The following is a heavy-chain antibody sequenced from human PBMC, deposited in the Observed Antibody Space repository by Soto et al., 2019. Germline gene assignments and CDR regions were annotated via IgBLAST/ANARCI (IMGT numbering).Heavy chain of an antibody. CDR2: INAGNGNT. CDR1: GYTFTSYA. CDR3: AGESYGGEFDY. D-gene: IGHD4-17*01. J-gene: IGHJ4*02. V-gene: IGHV1-3*05. Sequence: QVQLVQSGAEEKKPGASVKVSCKASGYTFTSYAMHWVRQAPGQRLEWMGWINAGNGNTKYSQKFQGRATITRDTGAGTAHMELSSLRSEATAGYYCAGESYGGEFDYWGQGTLVTASS.